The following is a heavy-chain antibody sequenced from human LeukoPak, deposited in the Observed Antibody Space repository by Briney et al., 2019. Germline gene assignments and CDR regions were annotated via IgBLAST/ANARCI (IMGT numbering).Heavy chain of an antibody. CDR1: GFTFSTYW. CDR3: ATSSDAPANM. Sequence: GGSLRLSCAVSGFTFSTYWMSWVRQAPGKGLEWVANIRQDGGAKYYVDSVRGRFTISRDNAKNSLYLQMNSLRAEDTGVYYCATSSDAPANMWCQGTLVTVSS. D-gene: IGHD2-2*01. J-gene: IGHJ4*02. CDR2: IRQDGGAK. V-gene: IGHV3-7*01.